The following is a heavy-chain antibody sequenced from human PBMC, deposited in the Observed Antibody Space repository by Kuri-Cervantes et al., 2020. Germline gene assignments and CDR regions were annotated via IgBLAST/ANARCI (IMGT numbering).Heavy chain of an antibody. V-gene: IGHV4-34*01. Sequence: SETLSLTCAVYGGSLSGHYWSLIRQPPGKGLEWIGGVGHTGSVTYNPSLKSRVTISVDTSKNQFSLKLSSVTAADTAVYYCARGGYNFWSGYYTPDFLDYWGQGTLVTVSS. J-gene: IGHJ4*02. D-gene: IGHD3-3*01. CDR3: ARGGYNFWSGYYTPDFLDY. CDR1: GGSLSGHY. CDR2: VGHTGSV.